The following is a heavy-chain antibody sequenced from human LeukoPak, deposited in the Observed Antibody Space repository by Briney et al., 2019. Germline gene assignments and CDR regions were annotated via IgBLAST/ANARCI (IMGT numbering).Heavy chain of an antibody. J-gene: IGHJ6*04. CDR1: GVTFSSYW. V-gene: IGHV3-74*01. CDR2: LTRSGGGI. Sequence: GGSLSLSRAASGVTFSSYWMQWVRPPRGKGRVWVSRLTRSGGGISNAGSVKGRLPISRDKAKTTLYLQMDSLRVEETAVYYCGRVRVRAEDYYYNGMDVWGKGTTVTVSS. CDR3: GRVRVRAEDYYYNGMDV. D-gene: IGHD3-10*01.